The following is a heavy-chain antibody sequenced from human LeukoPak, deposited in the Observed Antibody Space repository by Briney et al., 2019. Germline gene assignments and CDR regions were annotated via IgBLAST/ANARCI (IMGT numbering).Heavy chain of an antibody. CDR2: IFYSGTT. CDR3: ARVIRADLDLVYSSGWFDY. J-gene: IGHJ4*02. CDR1: GGSISSTTDY. D-gene: IGHD6-19*01. Sequence: SETLSLTCTVSGGSISSTTDYWGWIRQPPGKGLEWIGSIFYSGTTYYNPSLKSRVTISVDTSKNQFSLKLSSVTAADTAVYYCARVIRADLDLVYSSGWFDYWGQGTLVTVSS. V-gene: IGHV4-39*07.